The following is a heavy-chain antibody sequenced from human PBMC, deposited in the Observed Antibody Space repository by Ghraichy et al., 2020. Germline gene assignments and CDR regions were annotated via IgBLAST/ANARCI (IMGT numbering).Heavy chain of an antibody. CDR3: ARVARPGATYRWFDP. D-gene: IGHD5-12*01. Sequence: SETLSLTCAVSGGSISSGGYSWSWIRQPPGKGLEWIGYIYHSGSTYYNPSLKSRVTISVDRSKNQFSLKLSSVTAADTAVYYCARVARPGATYRWFDPWGQGTLVTVSS. V-gene: IGHV4-30-2*01. J-gene: IGHJ5*02. CDR2: IYHSGST. CDR1: GGSISSGGYS.